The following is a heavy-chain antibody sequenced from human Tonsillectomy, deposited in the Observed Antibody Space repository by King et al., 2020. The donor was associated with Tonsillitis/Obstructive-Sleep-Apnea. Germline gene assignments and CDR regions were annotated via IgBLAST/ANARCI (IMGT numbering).Heavy chain of an antibody. V-gene: IGHV1-18*01. CDR1: GYTFTSYG. CDR3: ASLIHRSCSGGSCYDDY. CDR2: ISAYNGNT. D-gene: IGHD2-15*01. Sequence: QLVQSGAEVKKPGASVKVSCKASGYTFTSYGISWVRQAPGQGLEWMGWISAYNGNTNYAQKLQGRVTMTTDTSTSTAYMELRSLRSDDTAVYYCASLIHRSCSGGSCYDDYWGQGTLVTVSS. J-gene: IGHJ4*02.